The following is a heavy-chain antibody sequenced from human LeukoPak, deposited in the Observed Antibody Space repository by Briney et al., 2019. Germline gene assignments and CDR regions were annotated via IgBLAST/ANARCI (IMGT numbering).Heavy chain of an antibody. CDR3: AREPPSIVVVTAQAAEYFQH. CDR1: GGTFRSYA. J-gene: IGHJ1*01. Sequence: ASVKVSCQASGGTFRSYAFSWVRQAPGPGLEWMGGIIPIFGTAKYAQKFQGRVTITTDESTSTAYMELSSLRSDDTAVYYCAREPPSIVVVTAQAAEYFQHWGQGTLVTVSS. D-gene: IGHD2-21*02. V-gene: IGHV1-69*05. CDR2: IIPIFGTA.